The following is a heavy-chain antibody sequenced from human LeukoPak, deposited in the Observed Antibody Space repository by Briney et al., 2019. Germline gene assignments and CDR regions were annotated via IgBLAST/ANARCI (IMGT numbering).Heavy chain of an antibody. D-gene: IGHD1-26*01. CDR3: TRGYSGVSVYAFDV. CDR1: GFTRSYHY. V-gene: IGHV3-72*01. CDR2: SGNKADSYTA. Sequence: PGGSLRLSCAASGFTRSYHYIDWVRQAPGKGLEWVGRSGNKADSYTAEYAASVKGKFTISRDNSKNSLDRQINTLTTEDRAVYHCTRGYSGVSVYAFDVWGQGTMVTVSS. J-gene: IGHJ3*01.